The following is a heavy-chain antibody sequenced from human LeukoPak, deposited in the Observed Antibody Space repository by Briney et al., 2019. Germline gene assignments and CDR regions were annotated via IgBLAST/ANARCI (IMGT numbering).Heavy chain of an antibody. Sequence: SETLSLTCTVSGGTISNYYWNWLRQPPGKGLEGLGYIYYTGSTNYNPSLKIRVTMSVDTSKNQFSLKLSSVTAADTAVYYCAGSRKRYYYMDVWGKGTTVTISS. CDR1: GGTISNYY. D-gene: IGHD1-1*01. CDR3: AGSRKRYYYMDV. V-gene: IGHV4-59*01. CDR2: IYYTGST. J-gene: IGHJ6*03.